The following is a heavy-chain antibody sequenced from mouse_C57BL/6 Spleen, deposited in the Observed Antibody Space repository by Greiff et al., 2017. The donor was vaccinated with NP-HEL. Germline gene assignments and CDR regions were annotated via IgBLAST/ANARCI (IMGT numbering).Heavy chain of an antibody. Sequence: DVHLVESGGGLVKPGGSLKLSCAASGFTFSDYGMHWVRQAPEKGLEWVAYISSGSSTIYYADTVKGRFTISRDNAKNTLFLQMTSLRSEDTAMYYCARGDLPYAMDYWGQGTSVTVSS. D-gene: IGHD3-3*01. CDR2: ISSGSSTI. CDR1: GFTFSDYG. V-gene: IGHV5-17*01. CDR3: ARGDLPYAMDY. J-gene: IGHJ4*01.